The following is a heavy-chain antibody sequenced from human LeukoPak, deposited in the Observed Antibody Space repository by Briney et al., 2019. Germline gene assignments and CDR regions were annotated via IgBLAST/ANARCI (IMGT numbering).Heavy chain of an antibody. CDR2: ISYDGSNK. D-gene: IGHD3-22*01. CDR1: GFTFDDYA. CDR3: AREGDSSGYGDY. Sequence: GGSLRLSCAASGFTFDDYAMHWVRQAPGKGLEWGAVISYDGSNKYYADSVKGRFTIPRDNSKNTLYLQMNSLRAEDTDVYYCAREGDSSGYGDYWGQGTLVTVSS. V-gene: IGHV3-30*04. J-gene: IGHJ4*02.